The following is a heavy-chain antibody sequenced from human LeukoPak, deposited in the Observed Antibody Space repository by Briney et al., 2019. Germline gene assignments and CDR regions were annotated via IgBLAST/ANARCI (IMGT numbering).Heavy chain of an antibody. CDR1: GFTFSNFE. Sequence: GGSLRLSCAASGFTFSNFEINWVRQAPGKGLEWVSYISTSGSNIYYADSVKGRFTISRDNARNSVFLQMNSLRAEDTAVYYCARVTEAPYYFDYWGQGTLVTVSS. J-gene: IGHJ4*02. CDR2: ISTSGSNI. V-gene: IGHV3-48*03. CDR3: ARVTEAPYYFDY.